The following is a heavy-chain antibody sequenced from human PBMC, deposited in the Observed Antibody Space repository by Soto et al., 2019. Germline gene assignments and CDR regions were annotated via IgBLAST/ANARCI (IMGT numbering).Heavy chain of an antibody. V-gene: IGHV3-74*03. CDR2: INGDGSST. D-gene: IGHD5-18*01. Sequence: EVQLVESGGGLVQPGGSLRLSCVASGFTFSTFWMHWVRQVPGKGLVWVSRINGDGSSTTYADSVKGRFTISRDNAKNTLYLQMNSLRGEGTATYSCASDSDTYGYSTADNWGQGTMVSVSS. J-gene: IGHJ4*02. CDR3: ASDSDTYGYSTADN. CDR1: GFTFSTFW.